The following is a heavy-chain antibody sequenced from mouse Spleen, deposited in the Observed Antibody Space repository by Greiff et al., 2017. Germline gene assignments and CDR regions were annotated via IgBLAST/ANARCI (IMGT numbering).Heavy chain of an antibody. V-gene: IGHV5-6-5*01. CDR3: ARGGYYRYDRYFDY. J-gene: IGHJ2*01. Sequence: EVKLVESGGGLVKPGGSLKLSCAASGFTFSSYAMSWVRQTPEKRLEWVASISSGGSTYYPDSVKGRFTISRDNARNILYLQMSSLRSEDTAMYYCARGGYYRYDRYFDYWGQGTTLTVSS. CDR1: GFTFSSYA. D-gene: IGHD2-14*01. CDR2: ISSGGST.